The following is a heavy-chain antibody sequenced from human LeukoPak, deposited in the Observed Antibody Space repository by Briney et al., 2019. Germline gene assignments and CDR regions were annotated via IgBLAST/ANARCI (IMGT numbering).Heavy chain of an antibody. CDR1: GYSFTTYW. V-gene: IGHV5-51*01. Sequence: GESLKISCKASGYSFTTYWIGWVRQLPGRGLEWMGVVFPEDSGVIYNPSFEGQVTISADKSINTAYLQWDSLKASDTAMYYCARYPLIRVSYNWFDPWGQGTLVTVSS. J-gene: IGHJ5*02. D-gene: IGHD3-10*01. CDR2: VFPEDSGV. CDR3: ARYPLIRVSYNWFDP.